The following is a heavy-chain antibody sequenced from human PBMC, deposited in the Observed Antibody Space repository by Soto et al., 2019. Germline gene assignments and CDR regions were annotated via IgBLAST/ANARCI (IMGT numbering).Heavy chain of an antibody. CDR3: ARHLLPIAGEAMDSSGYPTPKYYFDY. CDR1: GGSISSSSYY. D-gene: IGHD3-22*01. Sequence: PSETLSLTCTVSGGSISSSSYYWGWIRQPPGKGLEWIGSIYYSGSTYYNPSLKSRVTISVDTSKNQFSLKLSSVTAADTAVYYCARHLLPIAGEAMDSSGYPTPKYYFDYWGQGTLVTVSS. J-gene: IGHJ4*02. CDR2: IYYSGST. V-gene: IGHV4-39*01.